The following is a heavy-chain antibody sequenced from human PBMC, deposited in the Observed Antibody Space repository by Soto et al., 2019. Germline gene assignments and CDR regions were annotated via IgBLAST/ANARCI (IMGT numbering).Heavy chain of an antibody. V-gene: IGHV4-59*01. Sequence: PSETLSLTCTVSGDSIRNNHWSWIRQPPGKDLEYIGFVYYSGGSNYNPSLKSRVTMSTDTSRNQVSLKLNSVTAADTAVYYCARAVVPAPCCAFDLWGHGSGVTVSS. D-gene: IGHD2-21*01. CDR1: GDSIRNNH. CDR2: VYYSGGS. J-gene: IGHJ2*01. CDR3: ARAVVPAPCCAFDL.